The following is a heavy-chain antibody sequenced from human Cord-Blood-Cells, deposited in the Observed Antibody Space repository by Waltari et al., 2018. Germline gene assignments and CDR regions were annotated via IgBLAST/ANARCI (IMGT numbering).Heavy chain of an antibody. J-gene: IGHJ4*02. CDR3: ATARGYPFDY. V-gene: IGHV4-38-2*01. CDR2: IHHSGST. D-gene: IGHD2-2*01. CDR1: GYSISSGYY. Sequence: QVQLQESGPGLVKPSETLSLTCAVSGYSISSGYYWGWIRQPPGKGLEWIGSIHHSGSTYNNPSLKSRVTRSVDASKNQFSLKLSSVTAADTAVYYCATARGYPFDYWGQGTLVTVSS.